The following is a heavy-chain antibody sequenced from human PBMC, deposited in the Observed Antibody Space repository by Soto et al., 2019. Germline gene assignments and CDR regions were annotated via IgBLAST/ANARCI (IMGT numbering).Heavy chain of an antibody. V-gene: IGHV1-18*01. CDR1: GYTFTSYG. D-gene: IGHD5-18*01. Sequence: QVQLVQSGAEVKKPGASVKVSCKASGYTFTSYGISWVRQAPGQGLEWMGWISAYNGNTTYAQKLQGRATMTTDTSTSTAYIELRSRSSDDTAVYYCAREKSVRLQLWYGRSGWFDPWGQGTLVTVSS. J-gene: IGHJ5*02. CDR3: AREKSVRLQLWYGRSGWFDP. CDR2: ISAYNGNT.